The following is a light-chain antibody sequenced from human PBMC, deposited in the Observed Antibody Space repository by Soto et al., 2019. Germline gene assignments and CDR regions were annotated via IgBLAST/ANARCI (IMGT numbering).Light chain of an antibody. CDR2: AAS. V-gene: IGKV1-17*03. CDR3: LEHNRDPWT. J-gene: IGKJ1*01. CDR1: QDISKF. Sequence: DIQMNQSPSAMSSSVVPRVTITCRTSQDISKFLAWFQQKPGKVPQRLIYAASSLQRGGPSRVSGSAAGKEFKRTLSSLQFVDVATYDCLEHNRDPWTFGQGTKVEI.